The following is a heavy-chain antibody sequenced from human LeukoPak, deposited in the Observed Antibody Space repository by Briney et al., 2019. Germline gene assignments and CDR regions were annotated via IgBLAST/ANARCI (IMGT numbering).Heavy chain of an antibody. CDR1: GFTFSDYY. Sequence: GGSLRLSCAASGFTFSDYYMSWIRQAPGKGLEWVSYISSSGSTIYYADSVKGRFTISRDNAKNSLYLQMNSLRAEDTAVYYCARCITMVRGVRKGNWFDPWGQGTLVTVSS. D-gene: IGHD3-10*01. CDR2: ISSSGSTI. J-gene: IGHJ5*02. V-gene: IGHV3-11*01. CDR3: ARCITMVRGVRKGNWFDP.